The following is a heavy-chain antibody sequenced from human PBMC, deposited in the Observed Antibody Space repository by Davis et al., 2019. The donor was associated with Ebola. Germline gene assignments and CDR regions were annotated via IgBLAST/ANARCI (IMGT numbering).Heavy chain of an antibody. CDR1: GGTFSSYT. D-gene: IGHD3-9*01. V-gene: IGHV1-69*02. J-gene: IGHJ6*02. Sequence: AASVKVSCKASGGTFSSYTISWVRQAPGQGLEWMGRIIPMLGITNYAQKFQGRITITADKSTSTAYMELSSLRSEDTAVYYCARVVEGGILTGYKQHYYYAMDVWGQGTSVTVSS. CDR3: ARVVEGGILTGYKQHYYYAMDV. CDR2: IIPMLGIT.